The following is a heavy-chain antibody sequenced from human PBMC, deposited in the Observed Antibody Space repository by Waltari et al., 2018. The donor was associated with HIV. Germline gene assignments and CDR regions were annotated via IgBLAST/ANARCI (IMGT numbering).Heavy chain of an antibody. CDR1: GYSFTNYG. V-gene: IGHV1-18*01. J-gene: IGHJ4*02. CDR3: ARDLPYSSSWFSY. D-gene: IGHD6-13*01. CDR2: TSAYTGNT. Sequence: QVQLVQSGAEVKKPGASVKVSCKTSGYSFTNYGISWVRKAPGQGLGGMGWARHAPEKGLEGLGWTSAYTGNTNYAQNLQGRVTITTDTSTSTAYMELKSLRSDDTAVYYCARDLPYSSSWFSYWGQGTLVTVSS.